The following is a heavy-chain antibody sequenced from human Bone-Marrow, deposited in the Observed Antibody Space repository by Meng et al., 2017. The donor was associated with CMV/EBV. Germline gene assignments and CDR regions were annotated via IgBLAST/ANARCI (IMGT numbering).Heavy chain of an antibody. D-gene: IGHD3-3*01. V-gene: IGHV1-2*02. CDR1: GCTFIDCY. Sequence: ASVKVSCKTSGCTFIDCYLHWVRQAPGEGLEWMGCTKFNGGGKNYARKFQGRVTMTTDTSINTAYMELSRLKSDDTAMYFCARSTAKSGYWDYFYGMDVWGQGPTVTVSS. CDR3: ARSTAKSGYWDYFYGMDV. CDR2: TKFNGGGK. J-gene: IGHJ6*02.